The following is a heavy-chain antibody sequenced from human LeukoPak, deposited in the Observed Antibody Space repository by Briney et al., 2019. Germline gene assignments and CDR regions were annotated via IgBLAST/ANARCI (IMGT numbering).Heavy chain of an antibody. Sequence: ASVTVSFTASGYTFTIYAMNWVRQAPGQGLEWMGWNNTNTGNPTYAQGFTGRFVFSLDTSVSTAYLQISSLKAEDTAVYYCARWDTAFDYWGQGTLVTVSS. CDR3: ARWDTAFDY. CDR1: GYTFTIYA. V-gene: IGHV7-4-1*02. D-gene: IGHD5-18*01. J-gene: IGHJ4*02. CDR2: NNTNTGNP.